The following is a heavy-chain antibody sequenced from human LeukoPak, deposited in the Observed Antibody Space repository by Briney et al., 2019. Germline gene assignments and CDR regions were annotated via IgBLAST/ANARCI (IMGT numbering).Heavy chain of an antibody. CDR1: GYTFTGYY. D-gene: IGHD3-10*01. CDR2: INPNSGGT. J-gene: IGHJ5*02. Sequence: ASVKVSCKASGYTFTGYYMHWVRQAPGQGLEWMGWINPNSGGTNYAQKFQDRVTMTRDTSISTAYMELSRLRSDDTAVYYCARDRLSGKDYYGSGSYRTVYNCFDPWGQGTLVTVSS. CDR3: ARDRLSGKDYYGSGSYRTVYNCFDP. V-gene: IGHV1-2*02.